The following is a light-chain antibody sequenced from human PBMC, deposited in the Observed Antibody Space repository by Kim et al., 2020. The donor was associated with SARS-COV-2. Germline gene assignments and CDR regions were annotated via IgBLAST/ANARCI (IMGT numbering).Light chain of an antibody. CDR3: QSYDSNNRGI. CDR1: SGNIASKY. J-gene: IGLJ2*01. CDR2: EDS. Sequence: KTVTISCTGSSGNIASKYVQWYQQRPGTAPTTVIYEDSQRPSGVPDRFSGSVDSSSNSASLTISGLKTEDEADYYCQSYDSNNRGIFGGGTQLTVL. V-gene: IGLV6-57*02.